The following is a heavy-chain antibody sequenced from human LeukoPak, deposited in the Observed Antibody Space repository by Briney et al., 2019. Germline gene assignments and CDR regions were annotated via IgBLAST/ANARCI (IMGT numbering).Heavy chain of an antibody. CDR2: INHSGST. CDR1: GGSFSGYY. CDR3: ARHPPHDYGEPLDY. J-gene: IGHJ4*02. D-gene: IGHD4-17*01. Sequence: SETLSLTCAVYGGSFSGYYWSWIRQPPGKGLEWIGEINHSGSTNYNPSLKSRVTISVDTSKNQFSLKLSSVTAADTAVYYFARHPPHDYGEPLDYWGQGTLVTVSS. V-gene: IGHV4-34*01.